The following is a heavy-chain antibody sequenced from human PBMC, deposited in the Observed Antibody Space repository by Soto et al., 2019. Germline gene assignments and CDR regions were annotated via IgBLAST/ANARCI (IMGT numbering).Heavy chain of an antibody. V-gene: IGHV3-7*05. CDR3: ARDVSPASSGYYLDAFDI. J-gene: IGHJ3*02. CDR1: GFTFGNYW. Sequence: EVQLVESGGGLVQPGGSLRLSCVASGFTFGNYWMTWVRQAPGKGLEWVANIKGDGSAKSYLDSVRGRFTVSRDNAENSLFLQMNILRAEDTALYYWARDVSPASSGYYLDAFDIWGQGTMVTVS. D-gene: IGHD6-25*01. CDR2: IKGDGSAK.